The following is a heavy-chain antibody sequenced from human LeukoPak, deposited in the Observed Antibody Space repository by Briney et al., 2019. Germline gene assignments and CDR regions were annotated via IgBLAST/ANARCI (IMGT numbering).Heavy chain of an antibody. Sequence: GGSLRLSCAASGFTFEDYAMHWVRQAPGKGLEWVSLISGDGGSTYYADSVKGRFTISRDNSKYSLYLQMNSLRTEDTAFYYCAKFVQGGDLRQPHFDYWGQGTLVTVSS. CDR1: GFTFEDYA. V-gene: IGHV3-43*02. D-gene: IGHD4-17*01. CDR3: AKFVQGGDLRQPHFDY. CDR2: ISGDGGST. J-gene: IGHJ4*02.